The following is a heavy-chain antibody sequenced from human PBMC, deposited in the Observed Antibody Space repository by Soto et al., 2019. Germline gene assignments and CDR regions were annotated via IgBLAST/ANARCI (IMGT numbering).Heavy chain of an antibody. CDR2: VYSGGSA. D-gene: IGHD6-6*01. V-gene: IGHV4-59*12. Sequence: PSETLSLTCNVFPGSIYDYYWSWIRQTPGMRLEWIGFVYSGGSAMYNPSFKSRVIISLETSKNQFSLTLTSLTAADTAVYYCARVAGSSRGYFDYWGQGTLVTVSS. CDR1: PGSIYDYY. J-gene: IGHJ4*02. CDR3: ARVAGSSRGYFDY.